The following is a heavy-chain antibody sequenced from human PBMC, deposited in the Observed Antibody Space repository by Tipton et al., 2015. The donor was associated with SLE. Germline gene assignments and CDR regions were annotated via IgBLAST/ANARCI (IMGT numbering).Heavy chain of an antibody. V-gene: IGHV4-34*01. J-gene: IGHJ4*02. CDR2: INHSGST. D-gene: IGHD3-3*01. CDR3: ARDQLFVWSGYYQFDS. CDR1: GFTFSSYW. Sequence: LRLSCAASGFTFSSYWMSWIRQPPGKGLEWIGEINHSGSTNYNPSLKSRVTISVDTSKNQFSLKLSSVTAADTAVHYCARDQLFVWSGYYQFDSWGQGTLVTVSS.